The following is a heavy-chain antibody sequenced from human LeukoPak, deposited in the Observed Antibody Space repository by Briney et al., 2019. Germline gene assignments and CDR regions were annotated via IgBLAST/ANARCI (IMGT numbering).Heavy chain of an antibody. D-gene: IGHD3-10*01. CDR1: GGSISSSSYY. CDR3: ARGVPMVRGYYFDY. J-gene: IGHJ4*02. V-gene: IGHV4-39*07. CDR2: IYYSGST. Sequence: SETLSLTCTVSGGSISSSSYYWGWIRQPPGKGLEWIGSIYYSGSTYYNPSLKSRVTISVDTSKNQFSLKLSSVTAADTAVYYCARGVPMVRGYYFDYWGQGTLVTVSS.